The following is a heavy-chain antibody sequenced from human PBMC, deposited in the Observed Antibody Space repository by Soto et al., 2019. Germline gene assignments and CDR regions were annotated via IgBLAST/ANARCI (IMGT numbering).Heavy chain of an antibody. CDR2: ISGSGGST. CDR1: GFTFSSYA. J-gene: IGHJ4*02. Sequence: HPGGSLRLSCAASGFTFSSYAMSWVRQAPGKGLEWVSAISGSGGSTYYADSVKGRFTISRDNSKNTLYLQMNSLRAEDTAVYYCAKAETAVLMVYAIPSDYWGQGTLVTVSS. CDR3: AKAETAVLMVYAIPSDY. D-gene: IGHD2-8*01. V-gene: IGHV3-23*01.